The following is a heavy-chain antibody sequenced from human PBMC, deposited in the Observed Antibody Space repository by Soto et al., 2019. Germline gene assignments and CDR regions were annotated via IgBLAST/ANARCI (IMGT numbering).Heavy chain of an antibody. CDR2: ISWNSGSI. V-gene: IGHV3-9*01. CDR1: GFTFDDYA. D-gene: IGHD5-18*01. Sequence: PGGSLRLSCAASGFTFDDYAMHWVRQAPGKGLEWVSGISWNSGSIGYADSVKGRFTTSRDNAKNSLYLQMNSLRAEDTALYYCAKSLGYSYGFGDGNAFDIWGQGTMVTVSS. CDR3: AKSLGYSYGFGDGNAFDI. J-gene: IGHJ3*02.